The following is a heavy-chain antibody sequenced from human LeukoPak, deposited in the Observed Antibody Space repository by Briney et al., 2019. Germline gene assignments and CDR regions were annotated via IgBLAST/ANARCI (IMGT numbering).Heavy chain of an antibody. D-gene: IGHD1-26*01. CDR3: ARGIVGATGDWFDP. V-gene: IGHV3-53*01. J-gene: IGHJ5*02. CDR2: IYSGGGT. Sequence: GGSLRLSCAASGFTVSSNYMSWVRQAPGKGLEWVSVIYSGGGTYYADSVKGRFTISRDNSKNTLYLQMNSLRAEDTAVYYCARGIVGATGDWFDPWGQGTLVTVSS. CDR1: GFTVSSNY.